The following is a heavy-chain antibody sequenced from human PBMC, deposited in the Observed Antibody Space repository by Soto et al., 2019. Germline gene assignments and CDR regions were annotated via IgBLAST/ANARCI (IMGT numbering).Heavy chain of an antibody. J-gene: IGHJ4*02. D-gene: IGHD6-13*01. Sequence: QVQLVQSGAEVKKPGASVKVSCKASGYTFTSYSISWVRQAPGQGLEWMGWISAYNGNTNYAQKLQGRVTMTTDTFTSTAYMELRSLRSDDTAVYYCASSADEYSSSWAYDYWGQGTLVTVSS. V-gene: IGHV1-18*01. CDR1: GYTFTSYS. CDR3: ASSADEYSSSWAYDY. CDR2: ISAYNGNT.